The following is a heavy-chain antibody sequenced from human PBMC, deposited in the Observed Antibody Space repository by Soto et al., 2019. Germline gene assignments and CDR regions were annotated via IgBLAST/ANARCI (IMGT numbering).Heavy chain of an antibody. Sequence: QVQLEESGPGLVTPSDTLSLTCAVSGDSISSSKWWSWVRQPPGKGLEWIGEIFHSGSTNYKPSLRSRIAISVDKSKNQFSLRLTSETAADTAVYYCARRSRVPDNSGFIAGPIDDWGQGTLVTVSS. J-gene: IGHJ4*02. CDR3: ARRSRVPDNSGFIAGPIDD. D-gene: IGHD5-18*01. CDR1: GDSISSSKW. V-gene: IGHV4-4*02. CDR2: IFHSGST.